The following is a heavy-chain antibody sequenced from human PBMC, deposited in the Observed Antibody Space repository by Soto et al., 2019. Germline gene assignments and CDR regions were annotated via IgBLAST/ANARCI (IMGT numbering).Heavy chain of an antibody. CDR2: IYYSGST. J-gene: IGHJ5*02. D-gene: IGHD3-10*01. CDR3: ARLLWSRGDWFDP. V-gene: IGHV4-59*08. CDR1: GGSISSYY. Sequence: QVQLQESGPGLVKPSETLSLTCTVSGGSISSYYWSWIRQPPGKGLEWIGYIYYSGSTNYNPSLQSRVTISVDTSKNQFSLKLNSVTAADTAVYYCARLLWSRGDWFDPWGQGTLVTVSS.